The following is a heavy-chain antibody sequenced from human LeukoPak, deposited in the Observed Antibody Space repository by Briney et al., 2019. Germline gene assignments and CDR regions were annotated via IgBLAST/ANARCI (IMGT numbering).Heavy chain of an antibody. V-gene: IGHV3-21*01. CDR3: AREPRGSSGWYSVN. CDR2: ISSSSYI. J-gene: IGHJ4*02. D-gene: IGHD6-19*01. CDR1: GFTFSDYS. Sequence: GGSLRLSCAASGFTFSDYSMNWVRQAPGKGLEWVSSISSSSYIYYADSVKGRFTISRDSAKNSLYLQMNSLRAEDTAVYYCAREPRGSSGWYSVNWGQGTLVTVSS.